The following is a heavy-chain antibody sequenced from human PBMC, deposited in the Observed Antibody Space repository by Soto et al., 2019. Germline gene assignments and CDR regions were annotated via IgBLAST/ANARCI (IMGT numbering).Heavy chain of an antibody. CDR1: GGSISSSSYY. Sequence: QLQLQESGPGLVKPSETLSLTCTVSGGSISSSSYYWGWIRQPPGKGLEWIGSIYYSGSTYYHTSLKSRVTISVDTSTKQFSLKLSSVTAADTAVYYCARLQWLEKLRGEYFQHWGQGTLVTVSS. D-gene: IGHD6-19*01. J-gene: IGHJ1*01. V-gene: IGHV4-39*01. CDR2: IYYSGST. CDR3: ARLQWLEKLRGEYFQH.